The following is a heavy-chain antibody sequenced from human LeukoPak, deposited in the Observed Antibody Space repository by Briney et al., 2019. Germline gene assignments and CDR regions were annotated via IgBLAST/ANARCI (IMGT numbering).Heavy chain of an antibody. CDR3: AREGWQWLVRAFDY. CDR2: IYYGGST. CDR1: GGSFSGYY. J-gene: IGHJ4*02. V-gene: IGHV4-34*01. Sequence: SETLSLTCAVYGGSFSGYYWSWIRQPPGKGLEWIGNIYYGGSTYYNPSLKSRVTISIDTSKNQCSLKLSSVTAADTAVYYCAREGWQWLVRAFDYWGQGTLVTVSS. D-gene: IGHD6-19*01.